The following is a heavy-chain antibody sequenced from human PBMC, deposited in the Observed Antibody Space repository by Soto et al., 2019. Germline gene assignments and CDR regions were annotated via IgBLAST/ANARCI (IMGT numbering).Heavy chain of an antibody. J-gene: IGHJ4*02. CDR3: ARDRGNSPDLFDY. Sequence: PSETLSLTCTVSGGSIDSDDYYRTWIRQPPGKGLEWIGYIYSSGRTSYNPSLESRLTISIDTSKNQFSLHLNSVSAADTAVYFCARDRGNSPDLFDYWGQGTLVTVSS. V-gene: IGHV4-30-4*01. CDR2: IYSSGRT. CDR1: GGSIDSDDYY. D-gene: IGHD1-1*01.